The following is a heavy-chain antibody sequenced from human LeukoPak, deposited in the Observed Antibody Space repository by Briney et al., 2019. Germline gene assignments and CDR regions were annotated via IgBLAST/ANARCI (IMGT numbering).Heavy chain of an antibody. J-gene: IGHJ4*02. Sequence: GGSLRLSCAASGFTFSSYGMHWVRQAPGKGLEWVAFIRCDGSNKYYADSVKGRFTISRDNSKNTLYLQMNSLRAEDTAVYYCAKEGSGYYPYYFDYWGQGTLVTVSS. D-gene: IGHD3-22*01. CDR1: GFTFSSYG. V-gene: IGHV3-30*02. CDR3: AKEGSGYYPYYFDY. CDR2: IRCDGSNK.